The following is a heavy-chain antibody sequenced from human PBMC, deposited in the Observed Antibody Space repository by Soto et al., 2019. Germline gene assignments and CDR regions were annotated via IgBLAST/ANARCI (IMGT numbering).Heavy chain of an antibody. CDR2: ISNDGSST. Sequence: EVQLVESGGGLVQPGGSLRLSCAASGFTSSSYWIHWVRQAPGKGLVWVSRISNDGSSTNYADSVKGRFTISRDNAKNTVYRKMNSLRAEDTAVYYCARDTYYYDSSDHFSADAFDIWGQGTMVTVSS. CDR3: ARDTYYYDSSDHFSADAFDI. CDR1: GFTSSSYW. J-gene: IGHJ3*02. V-gene: IGHV3-74*01. D-gene: IGHD3-22*01.